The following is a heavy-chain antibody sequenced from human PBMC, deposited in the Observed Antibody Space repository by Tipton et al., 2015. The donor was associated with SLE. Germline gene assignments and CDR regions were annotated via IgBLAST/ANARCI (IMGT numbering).Heavy chain of an antibody. CDR1: GYTFTSYY. J-gene: IGHJ4*02. V-gene: IGHV1-46*01. D-gene: IGHD1-7*01. CDR3: ARDKNYRYFDY. Sequence: QSGAEVKKPGASVKVSCKASGYTFTSYYIHWVRQAPGQGLEWMGIINPSGGSTSYALKFQGRVTMTRDTSTSTVYMELSSLRSDDTAVYYCARDKNYRYFDYWGQGTLVTVSS. CDR2: INPSGGST.